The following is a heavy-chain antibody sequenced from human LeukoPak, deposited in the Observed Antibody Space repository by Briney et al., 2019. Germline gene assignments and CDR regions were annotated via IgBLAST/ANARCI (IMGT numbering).Heavy chain of an antibody. CDR1: GGSISSYY. Sequence: SETLSLTCTVSGGSISSYYWTWIRQPPGKGLEWIGYIYYSGNTNHNPSLKRRVTISVDTSKNQFSLKLSSVTAADTAVYYCASSDSSGYYDNWGQGTLVTVSS. D-gene: IGHD3-22*01. V-gene: IGHV4-59*01. J-gene: IGHJ4*02. CDR3: ASSDSSGYYDN. CDR2: IYYSGNT.